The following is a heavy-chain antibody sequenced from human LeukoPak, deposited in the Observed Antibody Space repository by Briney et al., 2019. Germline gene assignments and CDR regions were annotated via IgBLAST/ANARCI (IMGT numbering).Heavy chain of an antibody. CDR1: GFTFSSYE. V-gene: IGHV3-48*03. Sequence: GSLRLSCAASGFTFSSYEMNWVRQAPGKGLEWVSYISSSGSTIYYADSVKGRFTISRDNSKNTLYLQMNSLRAEDTAVYYCAKSTGDYYDSSGDAFDIWGQGTMVTVSS. J-gene: IGHJ3*02. CDR3: AKSTGDYYDSSGDAFDI. D-gene: IGHD3-22*01. CDR2: ISSSGSTI.